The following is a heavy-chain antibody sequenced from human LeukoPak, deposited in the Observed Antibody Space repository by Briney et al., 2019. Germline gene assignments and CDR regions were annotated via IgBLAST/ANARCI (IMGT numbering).Heavy chain of an antibody. J-gene: IGHJ1*01. CDR3: ATDLYCSNGVCVQH. Sequence: SQTLSLTCTVSGGSVSSGGFYWSWIRQPAGRGPEWIGRMYTGGSSHYNPSLKSRVSISVDTSKNQFSLKLSSVTAADTAVYYCATDLYCSNGVCVQHWGQGTLVTVSS. V-gene: IGHV4-61*02. CDR2: MYTGGSS. D-gene: IGHD2-8*01. CDR1: GGSVSSGGFY.